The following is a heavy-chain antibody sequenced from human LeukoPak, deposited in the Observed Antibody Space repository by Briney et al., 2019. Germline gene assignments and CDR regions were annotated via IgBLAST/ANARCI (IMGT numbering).Heavy chain of an antibody. Sequence: GGSLRLSCAASGFTFSTYWLGWVRQAPGRGLEGVTRLKADGNEKYYLDSVKARFTISRETAKISLYLQMTSLRAEDAAVYYCVRDVRYSACADWGQGTLVSVSS. CDR2: LKADGNEK. D-gene: IGHD5-18*01. CDR3: VRDVRYSACAD. J-gene: IGHJ4*02. V-gene: IGHV3-7*04. CDR1: GFTFSTYW.